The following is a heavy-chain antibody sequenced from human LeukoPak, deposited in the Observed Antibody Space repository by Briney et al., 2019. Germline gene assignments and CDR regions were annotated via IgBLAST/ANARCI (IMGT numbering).Heavy chain of an antibody. D-gene: IGHD2-8*02. CDR3: ARGSDIVLDGDKFDP. CDR1: GYTFTSYG. Sequence: ASVKVSCKASGYTFTSYGISWVRQAPGQGLEWMGWISAYNGNTNYAQKLQGRVTMTTDTSTSTAYMELRSLRSDDTAVYYCARGSDIVLDGDKFDPWGQGTLVTVSS. CDR2: ISAYNGNT. V-gene: IGHV1-18*01. J-gene: IGHJ5*02.